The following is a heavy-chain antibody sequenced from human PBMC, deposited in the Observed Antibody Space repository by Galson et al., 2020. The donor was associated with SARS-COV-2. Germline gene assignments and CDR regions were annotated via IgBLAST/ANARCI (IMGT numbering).Heavy chain of an antibody. V-gene: IGHV3-11*01. CDR1: GFTFSDYY. CDR3: ARAPAGRWELRSPIHYYYGMDV. Sequence: GGSLRLSCAASGFTFSDYYMSWIRQAPGKGLEWVSYISSSGSTIYYADSVKGRFTISRDNAKNSLYLQMNSLRAEDTAVYYCARAPAGRWELRSPIHYYYGMDVWGQGTTVTVSS. J-gene: IGHJ6*02. CDR2: ISSSGSTI. D-gene: IGHD1-26*01.